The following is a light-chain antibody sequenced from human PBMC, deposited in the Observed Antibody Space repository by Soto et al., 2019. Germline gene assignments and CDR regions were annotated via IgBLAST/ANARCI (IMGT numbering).Light chain of an antibody. CDR1: QPINNW. Sequence: DIQMTQSPSTLSASVGDRVTISCRASQPINNWLAWYQQKPGEAPRLLIYDASNLERGVPSRFSGRGSETEFTLTINGLRPDVFATYYCQQYDSLWTFGQGTTV. J-gene: IGKJ1*01. CDR2: DAS. V-gene: IGKV1-5*01. CDR3: QQYDSLWT.